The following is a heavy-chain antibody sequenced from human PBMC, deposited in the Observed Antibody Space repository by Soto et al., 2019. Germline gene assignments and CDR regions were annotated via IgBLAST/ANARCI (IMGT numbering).Heavy chain of an antibody. Sequence: GGSLRLSCAASGFTFSSYGMHWVRQAPGKGLEWVAVISYDGSNKYYADSVKGRFTISRDNSKNTLYLQMNSLRAEDTAVYYCAKDRLHYGDYYFDYWGQGTLVTVSS. J-gene: IGHJ4*02. V-gene: IGHV3-30*18. CDR1: GFTFSSYG. CDR2: ISYDGSNK. CDR3: AKDRLHYGDYYFDY. D-gene: IGHD4-17*01.